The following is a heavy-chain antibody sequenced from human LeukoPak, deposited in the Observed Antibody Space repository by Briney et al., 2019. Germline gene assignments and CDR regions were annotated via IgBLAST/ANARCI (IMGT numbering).Heavy chain of an antibody. V-gene: IGHV3-33*08. J-gene: IGHJ3*01. D-gene: IGHD6-19*01. Sequence: PGGSLRLSCAPSGFTFNDFGMNWVRQAPGKGLQWLAFISYDGKDKYYSDSVKGRITVSRDNSKSTLYVQMDSLRTEDTAVYYCAKARGSGFQRGDAFDVWGQGARVTVSS. CDR3: AKARGSGFQRGDAFDV. CDR1: GFTFNDFG. CDR2: ISYDGKDK.